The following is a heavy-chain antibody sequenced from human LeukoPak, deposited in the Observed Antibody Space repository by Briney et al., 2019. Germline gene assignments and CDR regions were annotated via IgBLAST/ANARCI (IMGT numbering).Heavy chain of an antibody. J-gene: IGHJ4*02. V-gene: IGHV3-23*01. CDR1: GFTFSSYA. CDR3: AKAFTYYYGSGNYHQVDY. CDR2: ISGSGGST. D-gene: IGHD3-10*01. Sequence: PGGSLRLSCAASGFTFSSYAMSWVRQAPGKGLEWVSAISGSGGSTYYADSVKGRFTISRDNSKNTLYLQMNSLRAEDTAVYYCAKAFTYYYGSGNYHQVDYWGQGTLVTVSS.